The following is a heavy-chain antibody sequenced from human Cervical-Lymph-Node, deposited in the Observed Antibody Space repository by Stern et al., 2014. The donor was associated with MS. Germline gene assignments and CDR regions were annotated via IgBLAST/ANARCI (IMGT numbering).Heavy chain of an antibody. CDR2: IVGGSGNT. CDR1: GFTFTSSA. CDR3: AANGDSTQGAYYYGMDV. V-gene: IGHV1-58*01. J-gene: IGHJ6*02. Sequence: MQLVESGPEVKKPGTSVKVSCKASGFTFTSSAVQWVRQARGQRLEWIGWIVGGSGNTNYAQKFQERVTITRDMSTSTAYMELSSLRSEDTAVYYCAANGDSTQGAYYYGMDVWGQGTTVTVSS. D-gene: IGHD2-2*01.